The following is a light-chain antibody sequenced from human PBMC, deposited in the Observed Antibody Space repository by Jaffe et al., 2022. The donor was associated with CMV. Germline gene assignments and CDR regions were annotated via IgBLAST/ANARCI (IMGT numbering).Light chain of an antibody. V-gene: IGLV2-8*01. Sequence: QSALTQPPSASGSPGQSVTISCTGTSSDVGDYNYVSWYQQYPGKAPKLMIYDVSERPSGVPDRFSGSKSGSTASLTVSGLQAEDEADYYCSSYAGSNNLVFGGGTKLTVL. J-gene: IGLJ3*02. CDR3: SSYAGSNNLV. CDR2: DVS. CDR1: SSDVGDYNY.